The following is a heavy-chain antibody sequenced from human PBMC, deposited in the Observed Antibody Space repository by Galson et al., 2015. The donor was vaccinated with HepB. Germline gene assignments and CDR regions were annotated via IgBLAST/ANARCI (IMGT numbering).Heavy chain of an antibody. J-gene: IGHJ4*02. V-gene: IGHV1-69*05. CDR2: IIPIFGSA. Sequence: SVKVSCKASGGTFNTYTLSWVRQAPGQGLEWMGGIIPIFGSANYAQKFQGRVTMTTDTSTSTAYMELRSLRSDDTAVYYCARGATGIAVAGTSYFDYWGQGTLVTVSS. CDR1: GGTFNTYT. D-gene: IGHD6-19*01. CDR3: ARGATGIAVAGTSYFDY.